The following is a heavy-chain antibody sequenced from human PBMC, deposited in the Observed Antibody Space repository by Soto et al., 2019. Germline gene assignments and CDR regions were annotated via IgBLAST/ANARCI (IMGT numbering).Heavy chain of an antibody. D-gene: IGHD6-13*01. V-gene: IGHV3-48*02. J-gene: IGHJ4*02. CDR3: ARDGRQQLVFDS. Sequence: EVQLVESGGGLVQPGGSLRLSCAASGFTFSSYTMKWVRQATGKGLEWVSYISRSSTTIYYADSVKGRFTISRDNAKNSLYLQMNSLRDEDTAVYYCARDGRQQLVFDSWGQGTLVTVSS. CDR1: GFTFSSYT. CDR2: ISRSSTTI.